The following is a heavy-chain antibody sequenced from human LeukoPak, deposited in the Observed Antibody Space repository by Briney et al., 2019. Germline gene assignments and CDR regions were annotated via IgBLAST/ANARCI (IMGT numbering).Heavy chain of an antibody. J-gene: IGHJ5*02. CDR2: ISYVGSNK. Sequence: GGSLRLSCAASGFTFSSYAMHWVRKAPGKGLEWVAVISYVGSNKYYADSVKGRFTISRDNSKNTLYLQMNSLRAEDTAVYYCARFGDELWFDPWGQGTLVTVSS. D-gene: IGHD1-7*01. CDR3: ARFGDELWFDP. V-gene: IGHV3-30-3*01. CDR1: GFTFSSYA.